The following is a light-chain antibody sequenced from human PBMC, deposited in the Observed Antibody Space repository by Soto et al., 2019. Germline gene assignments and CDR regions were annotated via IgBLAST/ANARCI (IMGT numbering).Light chain of an antibody. CDR2: EGT. V-gene: IGLV2-23*01. CDR3: YSYAGENLYV. Sequence: QSVLTQPASVSASPGQSITIPCTGTSSDVGSYNLVSWFQQHPGKVPKLLIYEGTKRPSGLSDHFSGSKSGNTASLTISGLQAEDEADYYCYSYAGENLYVFGTGTKVTVL. J-gene: IGLJ1*01. CDR1: SSDVGSYNL.